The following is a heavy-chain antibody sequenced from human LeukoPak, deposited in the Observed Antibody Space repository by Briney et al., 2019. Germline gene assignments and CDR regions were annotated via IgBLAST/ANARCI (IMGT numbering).Heavy chain of an antibody. CDR2: INPNSGGT. Sequence: GASVKVSCKASGYTFTGYYMHWVRQAPGQGFEWMGWINPNSGGTNYAQNFQGRFTMTRDTSISTAYMALSRLTSDHRAVYYCARSQMLGSFDYWSQGTLVTVSS. CDR3: ARSQMLGSFDY. D-gene: IGHD3-10*01. J-gene: IGHJ4*02. V-gene: IGHV1-2*02. CDR1: GYTFTGYY.